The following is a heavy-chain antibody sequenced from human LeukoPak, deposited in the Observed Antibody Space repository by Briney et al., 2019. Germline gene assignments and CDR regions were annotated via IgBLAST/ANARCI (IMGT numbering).Heavy chain of an antibody. CDR3: ASRYCSGGSCYLYYFDY. D-gene: IGHD2-15*01. CDR1: GGTFSSYA. Sequence: ASVKVSCKASGGTFSSYAISWVRQAPGPGLEWMGGIIPIFGTANYAQKFQARVTITADESTSTAYMELSSPRSEDTAVYYCASRYCSGGSCYLYYFDYWGQGTLVTVSS. J-gene: IGHJ4*02. V-gene: IGHV1-69*01. CDR2: IIPIFGTA.